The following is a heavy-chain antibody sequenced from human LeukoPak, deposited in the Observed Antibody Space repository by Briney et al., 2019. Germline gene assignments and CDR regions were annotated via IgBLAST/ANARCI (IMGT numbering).Heavy chain of an antibody. V-gene: IGHV3-7*01. Sequence: PGGSLRLSCAASEFIFSGYWMNWVRQAPGKGLEWVANIKQDGSEKQYVDSVRGRFTISRDNAKNSLYLQMNSLRVEDTAGYYCARDGFVGAADYWGQGTLVTVSS. J-gene: IGHJ4*02. CDR1: EFIFSGYW. CDR3: ARDGFVGAADY. D-gene: IGHD6-13*01. CDR2: IKQDGSEK.